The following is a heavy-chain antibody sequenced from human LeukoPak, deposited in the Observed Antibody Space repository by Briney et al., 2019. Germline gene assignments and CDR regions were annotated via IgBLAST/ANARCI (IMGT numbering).Heavy chain of an antibody. D-gene: IGHD4-23*01. CDR3: ARGNWFGARGNSDFDC. CDR2: IKQDGSEK. Sequence: PGGSLRLSCAASGFTFSSYWMSWVRQAPGKGLEWVANIKQDGSEKYYVDSVKGRFTISRDNAKNSLYLQMSSLRAEDTAVHYCARGNWFGARGNSDFDCWGQGTLVTVSS. J-gene: IGHJ4*02. CDR1: GFTFSSYW. V-gene: IGHV3-7*04.